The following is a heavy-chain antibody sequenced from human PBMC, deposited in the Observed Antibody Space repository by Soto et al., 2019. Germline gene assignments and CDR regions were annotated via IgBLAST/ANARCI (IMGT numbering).Heavy chain of an antibody. CDR2: VSAYNGNT. D-gene: IGHD2-2*01. CDR1: GYTFSNYG. J-gene: IGHJ6*02. Sequence: GASVKVSCKASGYTFSNYGISWVRQAPGQGLEWMGWVSAYNGNTNYAQKIQGRATMTTDTSTSTAYMELRSLRSDDTAVYYCARDCSTTCYLGMDVWGQGTTVTVS. CDR3: ARDCSTTCYLGMDV. V-gene: IGHV1-18*01.